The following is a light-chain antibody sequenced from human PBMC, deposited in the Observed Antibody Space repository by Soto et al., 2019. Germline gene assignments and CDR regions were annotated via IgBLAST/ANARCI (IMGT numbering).Light chain of an antibody. Sequence: EIVLTQSPGTLSLSPGERATLSCRASQSVSSSYLARYQQKPGQAPRLLIYGASSRATGIPDRFSGSRSGTDFTLTISRLEPEDFAVYYCQQYGSSPRTFGQGTKVEIK. J-gene: IGKJ1*01. V-gene: IGKV3-20*01. CDR2: GAS. CDR1: QSVSSSY. CDR3: QQYGSSPRT.